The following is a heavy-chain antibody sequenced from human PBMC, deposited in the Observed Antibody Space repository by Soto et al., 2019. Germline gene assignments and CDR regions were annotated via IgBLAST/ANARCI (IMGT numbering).Heavy chain of an antibody. CDR2: ISVSGSTT. CDR3: ARTRPGIAVSGHDS. Sequence: HPGGSLRLSCAASGFTFSSYAMSWVRQAPGKGLEWVSGISVSGSTTYYADSVKGRFTISRDNSKNTLYLQMSSLRAEDTAVYYCARTRPGIAVSGHDSWGQGTLVTVSS. D-gene: IGHD6-19*01. V-gene: IGHV3-23*01. J-gene: IGHJ4*02. CDR1: GFTFSSYA.